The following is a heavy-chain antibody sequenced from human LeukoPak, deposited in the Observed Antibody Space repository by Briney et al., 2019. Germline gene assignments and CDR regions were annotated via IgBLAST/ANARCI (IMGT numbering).Heavy chain of an antibody. CDR3: ARDTPGGYCTSTSCYQYYGMDV. Sequence: PGGSLRLSCVASGFTFNTYSMNWVRQAPGKGLEWVSSISSTSHYIFYADSVRARFTIPRDNAKSSLYLQMSSLRAEDTAVYYCARDTPGGYCTSTSCYQYYGMDVWGKGTTVTVSS. CDR1: GFTFNTYS. J-gene: IGHJ6*04. CDR2: ISSTSHYI. V-gene: IGHV3-21*01. D-gene: IGHD2-2*01.